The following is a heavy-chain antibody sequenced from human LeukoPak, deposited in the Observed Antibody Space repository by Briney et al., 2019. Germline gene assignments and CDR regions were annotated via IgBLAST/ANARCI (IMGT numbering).Heavy chain of an antibody. CDR2: ISSSSSYI. V-gene: IGHV3-21*01. CDR1: GFTFSSYS. CDR3: ARDRTSVTTHDAFDI. D-gene: IGHD4-17*01. Sequence: PGGSLRLSCAASGFTFSSYSMNWVRQAPGKGLEWVSSISSSSSYIYYADSVKGRFTISRDNAKNSLYLQMNSLRDEDTAVYYCARDRTSVTTHDAFDIWGQGTMVTVSS. J-gene: IGHJ3*02.